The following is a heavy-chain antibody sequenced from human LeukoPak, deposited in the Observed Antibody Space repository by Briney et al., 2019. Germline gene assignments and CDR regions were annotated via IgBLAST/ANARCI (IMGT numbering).Heavy chain of an antibody. CDR2: IYSSSDYI. CDR1: GFIFSDFY. D-gene: IGHD1-1*01. J-gene: IGHJ5*02. V-gene: IGHV3-11*01. CDR3: ARSQWNPGKTTQTT. Sequence: PGRSLRLSCAGSGFIFSDFYMSWIRQAPGKGLEWVSLIYSSSDYIYYADSVKGRFTISRDNAKNSLYLQMNSLRAEDTAVYYCARSQWNPGKTTQTTWGQGTLVTVSS.